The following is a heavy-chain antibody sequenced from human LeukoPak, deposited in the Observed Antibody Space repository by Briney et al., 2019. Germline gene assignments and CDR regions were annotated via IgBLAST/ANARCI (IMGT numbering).Heavy chain of an antibody. CDR2: ISSSSSYI. D-gene: IGHD3-16*01. J-gene: IGHJ4*02. CDR3: AAPPDWGGY. Sequence: PGGSLRLSCAASGFTFSSYSMNWVRQAPGKGLEWVSSISSSSSYIYYADSVKGRFTISRDNAKKSLYLQMNSLRAEDTAVYYCAAPPDWGGYWGQGTLVTVSS. CDR1: GFTFSSYS. V-gene: IGHV3-21*01.